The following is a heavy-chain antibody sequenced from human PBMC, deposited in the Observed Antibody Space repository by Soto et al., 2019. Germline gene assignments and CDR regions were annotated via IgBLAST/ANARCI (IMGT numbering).Heavy chain of an antibody. CDR3: ARTRSDSSSWYNWFDP. V-gene: IGHV4-34*01. CDR1: GGSFSCYY. Sequence: SETLSLTCAVYGGSFSCYYWSWIRQPPGKGLEWIGEINHSGSTNYNPSLKSRVTISVDTSKNQFSLKLSSVTAADTAVYYCARTRSDSSSWYNWFDPWGQGTLVTVSS. CDR2: INHSGST. D-gene: IGHD6-13*01. J-gene: IGHJ5*02.